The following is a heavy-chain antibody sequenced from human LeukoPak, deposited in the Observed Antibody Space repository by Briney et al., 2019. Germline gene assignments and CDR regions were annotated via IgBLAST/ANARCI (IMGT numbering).Heavy chain of an antibody. CDR2: ISSSSIYI. Sequence: PGGSLRLSCAASGFTFSTYEMNWVRQAPGKGLEWVSSISSSSIYIYYADSVKGRFTISRDNAKKSLYLQMNSLRAEDTAVYYCARDILGSQTPFDYWGQGTLVTVSS. V-gene: IGHV3-21*01. J-gene: IGHJ4*02. CDR3: ARDILGSQTPFDY. CDR1: GFTFSTYE. D-gene: IGHD1-26*01.